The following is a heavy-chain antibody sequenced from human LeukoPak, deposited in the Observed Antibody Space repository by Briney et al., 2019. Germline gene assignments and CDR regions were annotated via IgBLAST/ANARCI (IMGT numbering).Heavy chain of an antibody. CDR3: AGGYSSSWYYYYHYGMDV. Sequence: RTGGSLRLSCAASGFTFSSYSMNWVRQAPGKGLEWVSYISSSSSTIYYADSVKGRFTISRDNAKNSLYLQMNSLRAEDTAVYYCAGGYSSSWYYYYHYGMDVWGQGTTVTVSS. D-gene: IGHD6-13*01. V-gene: IGHV3-48*01. J-gene: IGHJ6*02. CDR1: GFTFSSYS. CDR2: ISSSSSTI.